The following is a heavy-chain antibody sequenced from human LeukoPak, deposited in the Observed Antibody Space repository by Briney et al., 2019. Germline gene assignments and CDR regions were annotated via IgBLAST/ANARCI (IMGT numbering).Heavy chain of an antibody. CDR1: GYSISSGYY. Sequence: SETLSLTCTVSGYSISSGYYWGWIRQPPGKGLEWIGSIYHSGSTYYNPSLKSRVTISVDTSKNQFSLKLSSVTAADTAVYYCARGIQPFDYWGQGTLVTVS. V-gene: IGHV4-38-2*02. CDR2: IYHSGST. CDR3: ARGIQPFDY. D-gene: IGHD5-18*01. J-gene: IGHJ4*02.